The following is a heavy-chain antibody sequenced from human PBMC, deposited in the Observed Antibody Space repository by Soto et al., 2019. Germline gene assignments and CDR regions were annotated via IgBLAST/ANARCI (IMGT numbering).Heavy chain of an antibody. CDR2: ISSSSRYI. V-gene: IGHV3-21*04. D-gene: IGHD3-3*02. J-gene: IGHJ4*02. CDR1: GFTFGDYD. CDR3: ASSNTPDY. Sequence: GWSLRLSCTASGFTFGDYDMNWFRQAPWKVVAWVSCISSSSRYIYCSDSLKVRFKIFRDNAKKSLYLQMKRPRAGDTSVYFFASSNTPDYWGQAPLVTVSS.